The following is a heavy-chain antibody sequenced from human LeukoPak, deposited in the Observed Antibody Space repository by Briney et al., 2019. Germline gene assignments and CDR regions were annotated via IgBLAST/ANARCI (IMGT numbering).Heavy chain of an antibody. Sequence: ASVKVSCKASGYIFTDYGISWVRQAPGQGLEWMGWISAYNGNTNYAQKLQGRVTMTTDTSTSTAYMELRSLRSDDTAVYYCARGSVGATLPGAFDIWGQGTMVTVSS. V-gene: IGHV1-18*01. CDR2: ISAYNGNT. CDR1: GYIFTDYG. J-gene: IGHJ3*02. D-gene: IGHD1-26*01. CDR3: ARGSVGATLPGAFDI.